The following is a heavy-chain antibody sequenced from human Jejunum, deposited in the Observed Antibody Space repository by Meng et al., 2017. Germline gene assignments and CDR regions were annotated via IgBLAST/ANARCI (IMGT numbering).Heavy chain of an antibody. J-gene: IGHJ4*02. Sequence: QVQLVESGAELKGPGASVKVSCKASGYTFTSFAITWVRQAPGQGLEWMGWINGDNGDTNNQQNFQGRLIMTTDTSTSTAYMELRSLRSDDTAVYYCARTLPHSSGDKRGLDYWGQGTLVTVSS. CDR2: INGDNGDT. CDR3: ARTLPHSSGDKRGLDY. D-gene: IGHD1-26*01. CDR1: GYTFTSFA. V-gene: IGHV1-18*01.